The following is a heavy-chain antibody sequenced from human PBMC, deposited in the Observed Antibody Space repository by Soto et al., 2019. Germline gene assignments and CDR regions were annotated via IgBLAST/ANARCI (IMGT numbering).Heavy chain of an antibody. D-gene: IGHD3-10*01. J-gene: IGHJ6*02. CDR3: ARDQLTLVRGAIYYYYGMDV. V-gene: IGHV4-59*01. CDR2: IYYSGST. Sequence: SETLSLTCTVSGASISSFYWSWIRQPPGKGLEWIGYIYYSGSTNYNPSLKSRGTISADTSKNHFSLKLTSVTAADTAVYYCARDQLTLVRGAIYYYYGMDVWGQGTTVTVSS. CDR1: GASISSFY.